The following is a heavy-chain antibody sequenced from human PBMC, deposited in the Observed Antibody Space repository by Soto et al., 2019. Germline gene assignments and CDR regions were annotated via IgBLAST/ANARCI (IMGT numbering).Heavy chain of an antibody. Sequence: EVQLVESGGGLVQPGGSLRLSCAASGFTVSSNYMSWVRQAPGKGLEWVSIIYSGGGTYYADSVKDRFTISRDNSRNTLYLQMNSLRAEDTAVYYCARGGYSYGSVRGYFDYWGQGTLVTVSS. V-gene: IGHV3-66*01. CDR1: GFTVSSNY. CDR3: ARGGYSYGSVRGYFDY. D-gene: IGHD5-18*01. CDR2: IYSGGGT. J-gene: IGHJ4*02.